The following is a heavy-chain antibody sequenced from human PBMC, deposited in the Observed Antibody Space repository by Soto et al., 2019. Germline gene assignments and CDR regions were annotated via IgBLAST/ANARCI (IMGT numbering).Heavy chain of an antibody. V-gene: IGHV4-59*01. CDR1: GGSSSSYS. CDR3: ARVRVEGGVVIRQQHYYYGMDV. D-gene: IGHD3-3*01. CDR2: IYYSGST. J-gene: IGHJ6*02. Sequence: SETLSLTCTVSGGSSSSYSCSWIREPPGKGLEWIGYIYYSGSTNYNPSLKSRVTISVDTSKNQFSLKLSSVTAADTAVYYCARVRVEGGVVIRQQHYYYGMDVWGQGTTVT.